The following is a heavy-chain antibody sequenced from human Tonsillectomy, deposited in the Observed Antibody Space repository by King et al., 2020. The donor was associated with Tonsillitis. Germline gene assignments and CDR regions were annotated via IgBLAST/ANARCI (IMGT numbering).Heavy chain of an antibody. D-gene: IGHD4-17*01. CDR1: GGSISSSSYY. J-gene: IGHJ5*02. CDR2: IYYSGST. CDR3: ARLADYGDYGGWFFP. Sequence: QLQESGPGLVKPSETLSLTCTVSGGSISSSSYYWGWIRQPPGKGLEWIGSIYYSGSTYYNPSLKSRVTISVDTSKNQFSLKLSSVTAADTAVYYCARLADYGDYGGWFFPWGQGTLVTVSS. V-gene: IGHV4-39*07.